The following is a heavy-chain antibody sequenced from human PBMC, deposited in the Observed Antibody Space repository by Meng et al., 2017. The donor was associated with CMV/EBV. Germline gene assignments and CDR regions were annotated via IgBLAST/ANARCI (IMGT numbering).Heavy chain of an antibody. CDR1: GGTFSSYT. Sequence: SVKVSCKASGGTFSSYTISWVRQAPGQGLEWMGRIIPILGIANYAQKFQGRVTITADKSTSTAYMELSSLRSEDTAVYYCAGRDTWSGYPYYGMDVWGQGTTVTVSS. CDR3: AGRDTWSGYPYYGMDV. CDR2: IIPILGIA. J-gene: IGHJ6*02. D-gene: IGHD3-3*01. V-gene: IGHV1-69*02.